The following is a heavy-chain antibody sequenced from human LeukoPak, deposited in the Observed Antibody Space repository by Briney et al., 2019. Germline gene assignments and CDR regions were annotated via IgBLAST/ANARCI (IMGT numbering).Heavy chain of an antibody. D-gene: IGHD3-10*01. CDR3: ARDHVVPGLLFDY. CDR2: IKQDGSEK. V-gene: IGHV3-7*01. CDR1: GFTFRSYW. Sequence: QSGGSLRLSCAASGFTFRSYWMSWVRQAPGKGLEWVANIKQDGSEKYYVDSVKGRFTISRDNAKNSLYLQMNSLRAEDTAVYYCARDHVVPGLLFDYWGQGALVTVSS. J-gene: IGHJ4*02.